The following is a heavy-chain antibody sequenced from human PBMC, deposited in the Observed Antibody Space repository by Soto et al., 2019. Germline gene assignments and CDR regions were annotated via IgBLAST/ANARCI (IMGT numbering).Heavy chain of an antibody. J-gene: IGHJ4*02. CDR3: THVIRGVSWN. D-gene: IGHD3-10*01. Sequence: QITLEESGPTLVKPTQTLTLTCNFSGFSLSTSGLGVSWIRQPPGKALEWLALIYWDDDDRYSPSLKRRLSIRQDTSKNQVVLTLTTVDRADTATYFCTHVIRGVSWNWGQGALVTVSS. CDR2: IYWDDDD. V-gene: IGHV2-5*02. CDR1: GFSLSTSGLG.